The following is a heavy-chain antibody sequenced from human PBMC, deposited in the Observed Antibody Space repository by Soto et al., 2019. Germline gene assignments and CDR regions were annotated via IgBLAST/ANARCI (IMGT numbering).Heavy chain of an antibody. V-gene: IGHV4-39*01. J-gene: IGHJ3*01. CDR1: GGSISNIGSY. Sequence: QLQLQESGPGLVKPSETLSLTCSVSGGSISNIGSYWGWIRQPPGKGLEWIGTIYYSGLTYYNPSVNSRVAISVDASKNQFSLRLTSVTAADTAVYYCARPPAEQYGDHVSGAFDVWGPGTIVTVSS. CDR3: ARPPAEQYGDHVSGAFDV. D-gene: IGHD4-17*01. CDR2: IYYSGLT.